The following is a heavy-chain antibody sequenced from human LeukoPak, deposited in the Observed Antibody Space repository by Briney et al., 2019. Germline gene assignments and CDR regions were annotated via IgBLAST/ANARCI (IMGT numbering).Heavy chain of an antibody. Sequence: GGSLRLSCAASGFTFSTFAMIWVRQAPGKGLEWVAVISYDGSSKYYADSVKGRFTISRDNSKNTLYLQMNSLRAEDTAVYYCARARSSYGYGDAFDIWGQGTMVTVSS. V-gene: IGHV3-30*04. CDR3: ARARSSYGYGDAFDI. CDR1: GFTFSTFA. D-gene: IGHD5-18*01. CDR2: ISYDGSSK. J-gene: IGHJ3*02.